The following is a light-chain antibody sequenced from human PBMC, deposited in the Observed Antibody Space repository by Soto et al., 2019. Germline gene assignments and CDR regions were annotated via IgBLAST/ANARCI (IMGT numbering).Light chain of an antibody. Sequence: EIVLTQSPATLSWSPGERATLSCRASQSVSSYLAWYQQKPGQAPRLLIYDASNRATGIPARFSGSGSGTDFTLTISSLEPEDFAVYYCQQRNNWPRGTFGQGTRLEIK. V-gene: IGKV3-11*01. J-gene: IGKJ5*01. CDR2: DAS. CDR3: QQRNNWPRGT. CDR1: QSVSSY.